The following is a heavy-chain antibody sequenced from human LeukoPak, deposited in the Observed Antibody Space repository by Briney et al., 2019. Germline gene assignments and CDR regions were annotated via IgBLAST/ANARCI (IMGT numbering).Heavy chain of an antibody. CDR2: IIPIFGTA. D-gene: IGHD6-19*01. J-gene: IGHJ4*02. CDR1: GGTFSSYA. Sequence: ASVKVSCKASGGTFSSYAISWVRQAPGQGLEWMGGIIPIFGTANYAQKFQGRVTITTDESTSTAYMELSSLRSEDTAVYYCARGRKQWLVAYYFDYWGQGTLVTVSS. CDR3: ARGRKQWLVAYYFDY. V-gene: IGHV1-69*05.